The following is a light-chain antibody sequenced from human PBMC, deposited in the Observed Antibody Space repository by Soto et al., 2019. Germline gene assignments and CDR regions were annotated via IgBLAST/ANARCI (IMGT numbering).Light chain of an antibody. Sequence: DFPLTQSPSFLSASVGDRVTITCRASQGIGSYLGWYQQAPGKAPKLLIYGGSTLQSGGPSRFSGSGSRTEFALTISSLQPEDFGTYYCQQLNTYPAFGGGTKVEI. J-gene: IGKJ4*01. V-gene: IGKV1-9*01. CDR2: GGS. CDR3: QQLNTYPA. CDR1: QGIGSY.